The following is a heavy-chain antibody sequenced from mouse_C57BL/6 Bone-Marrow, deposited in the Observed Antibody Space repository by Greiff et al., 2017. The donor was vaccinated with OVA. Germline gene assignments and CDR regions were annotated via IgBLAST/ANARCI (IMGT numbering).Heavy chain of an antibody. CDR1: GYTFTSYV. Sequence: EVHLVESGPELVKPGASVKMSCKASGYTFTSYVMHWVKQKPGQGLEWIGYINPYNDGTKYNEKFKGKATLTSDKSSSTAYMELSSLTSEDSAVYYCAQVPYGSSAWFAYWGQGTLVTVSA. J-gene: IGHJ3*01. D-gene: IGHD1-1*01. CDR3: AQVPYGSSAWFAY. V-gene: IGHV1-14*01. CDR2: INPYNDGT.